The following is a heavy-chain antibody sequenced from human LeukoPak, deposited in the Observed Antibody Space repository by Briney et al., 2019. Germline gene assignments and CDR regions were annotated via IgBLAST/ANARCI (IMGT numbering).Heavy chain of an antibody. CDR2: IYYSGST. J-gene: IGHJ5*02. CDR3: ARRARLDLTTVHCSGGSCYSGRYPIGPRYWFDP. CDR1: GASISSSTDY. Sequence: PSETLSLTCTVSGASISSSTDYWGWIRQPPGKGLEWIANIYYSGSTYYNPSLKSRVTISVDTSKNQFSLKLSSVTAADTAVYYCARRARLDLTTVHCSGGSCYSGRYPIGPRYWFDPWGQGTLVTVSS. V-gene: IGHV4-39*01. D-gene: IGHD2-15*01.